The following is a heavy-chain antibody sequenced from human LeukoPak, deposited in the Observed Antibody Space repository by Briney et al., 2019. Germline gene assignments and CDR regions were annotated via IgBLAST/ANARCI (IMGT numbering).Heavy chain of an antibody. CDR2: IYPGDSDT. Sequence: GESLKIFRKGSGYNFTSYLIGWVRQMLGKGLGWMGIIYPGDSDTRYSPSSQGQVTISADKSISTAYLQWSSLKASDTAMYYCARRADYYFDNWGQETLVTVSS. V-gene: IGHV5-51*01. J-gene: IGHJ4*02. CDR1: GYNFTSYL. D-gene: IGHD6-13*01. CDR3: ARRADYYFDN.